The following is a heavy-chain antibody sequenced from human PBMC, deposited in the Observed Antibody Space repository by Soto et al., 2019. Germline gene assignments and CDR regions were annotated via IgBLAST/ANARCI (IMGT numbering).Heavy chain of an antibody. J-gene: IGHJ4*02. CDR2: ISGSGGST. CDR3: AKDYKGYDYIWGSYRMVDY. Sequence: PGGSLRLSCAASGFTFSSYAMSWVRQAPGKGLEWGSAISGSGGSTYYADSVKGRFTISRDNSKNTLYLQMNSLRAEDTAVYYCAKDYKGYDYIWGSYRMVDYWGQGTLVTVSS. D-gene: IGHD3-16*02. V-gene: IGHV3-23*01. CDR1: GFTFSSYA.